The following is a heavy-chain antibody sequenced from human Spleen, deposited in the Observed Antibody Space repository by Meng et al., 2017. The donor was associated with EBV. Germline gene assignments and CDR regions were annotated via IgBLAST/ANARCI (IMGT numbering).Heavy chain of an antibody. CDR2: SNHSGST. Sequence: QGQLQQGGAGLLKPPETLSLTCAVYGGSVSGFYWIWIRQSPEKGLEWIGESNHSGSTTYNPSLKSRVTISVDTSKDQFSLRLTSVTAADTAIYYCARGRTVARSPWSDPWGQGTLVTVSS. J-gene: IGHJ5*02. V-gene: IGHV4-34*01. CDR1: GGSVSGFY. CDR3: ARGRTVARSPWSDP. D-gene: IGHD6-6*01.